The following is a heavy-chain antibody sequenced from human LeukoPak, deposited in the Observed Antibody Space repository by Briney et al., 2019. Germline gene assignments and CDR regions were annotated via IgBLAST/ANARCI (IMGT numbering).Heavy chain of an antibody. Sequence: GGSLRLSCAASGFTFSSYAMHWVRQAPGKGLEWVAVISYDGTKKYYADSVKGRFTISRDNSKNTLYLQMNSLRAEDTAVYYCATTSREYDILTQFDYWGQGTLVTVSS. CDR2: ISYDGTKK. CDR1: GFTFSSYA. D-gene: IGHD3-9*01. V-gene: IGHV3-30*04. J-gene: IGHJ4*02. CDR3: ATTSREYDILTQFDY.